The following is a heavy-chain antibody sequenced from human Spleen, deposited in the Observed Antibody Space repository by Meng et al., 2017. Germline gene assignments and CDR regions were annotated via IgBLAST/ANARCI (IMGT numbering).Heavy chain of an antibody. D-gene: IGHD5-12*01. CDR1: GFTFGDYA. CDR3: AKDMGGYGIDY. Sequence: GGSLRLPCAASGFTFGDYAVHWVRQAPGKGLEWVSGISWNSGSIAYADSVKGRFTISRDNAKNSLYLQMNSLRTVDTALYYCAKDMGGYGIDYWGQGTLVTVSS. J-gene: IGHJ4*02. V-gene: IGHV3-9*01. CDR2: ISWNSGSI.